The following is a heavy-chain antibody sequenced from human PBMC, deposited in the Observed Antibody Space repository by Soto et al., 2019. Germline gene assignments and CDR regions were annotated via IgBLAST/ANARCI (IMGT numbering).Heavy chain of an antibody. CDR1: GGSINNHY. Sequence: SETLSLTCTVSGGSINNHYWSWIRQSPGKGLEWVGRVFYSGRPNYNPSLKSRVTISVDRSRDQFSLRLTSVTAADTAVYYCARGITVTTSIDYFDSWGRGTLVTVSS. CDR3: ARGITVTTSIDYFDS. J-gene: IGHJ4*02. V-gene: IGHV4-59*11. CDR2: VFYSGRP. D-gene: IGHD1-1*01.